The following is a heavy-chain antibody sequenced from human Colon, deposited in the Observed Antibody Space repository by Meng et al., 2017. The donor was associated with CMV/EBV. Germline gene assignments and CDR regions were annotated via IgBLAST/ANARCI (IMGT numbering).Heavy chain of an antibody. V-gene: IGHV3-30-3*01. J-gene: IGHJ4*02. D-gene: IGHD2-21*02. CDR2: ISSDGITK. CDR1: GFTFNIYT. CDR3: AKQRVTLLMNWDFDQ. Sequence: GESLKISCTASGFTFNIYTFHWVRQAPAKGLEWVALISSDGITKYYADSVKGRFTISSDTAKNTVYLQMTSLRVEDTATYYCAKQRVTLLMNWDFDQWGQGTLVTVSS.